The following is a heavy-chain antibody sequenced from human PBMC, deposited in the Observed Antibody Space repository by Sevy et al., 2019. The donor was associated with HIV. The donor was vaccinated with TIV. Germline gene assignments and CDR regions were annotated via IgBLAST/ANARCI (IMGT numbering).Heavy chain of an antibody. J-gene: IGHJ4*02. Sequence: GGSLRLSCAASGFSFNSYWMHWVRQAPGKGLEWVSHISDDGIGTTYADSVKGRFTISRDNAKNTLYLQMNNLRPEDTAVYYCAREGCTKPHDYWGQGTLVTVSS. CDR3: AREGCTKPHDY. D-gene: IGHD2-8*01. CDR1: GFSFNSYW. V-gene: IGHV3-74*01. CDR2: ISDDGIGT.